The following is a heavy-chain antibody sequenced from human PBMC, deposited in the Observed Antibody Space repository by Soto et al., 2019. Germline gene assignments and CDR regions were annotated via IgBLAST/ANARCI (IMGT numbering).Heavy chain of an antibody. V-gene: IGHV3-7*03. D-gene: IGHD2-15*01. CDR2: IAQDGSEI. CDR3: ARWSKAMDV. Sequence: GGSLRLSCATSGFTFSDYYMTWVRQAPGKGLEWVAYIAQDGSEIYNVDSVKGRFIISRDNAKNSLYLQMNSLTAEDTALYYCARWSKAMDVWGQGTSVTVSS. CDR1: GFTFSDYY. J-gene: IGHJ6*02.